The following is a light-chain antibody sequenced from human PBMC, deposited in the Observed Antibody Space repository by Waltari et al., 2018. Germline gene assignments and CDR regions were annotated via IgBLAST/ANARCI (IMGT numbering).Light chain of an antibody. CDR2: EDS. Sequence: SYEVTQSPSVSVSPGQTARITCSGDALPKKYAYWYQQKSGQAPVLVIYEDSKRPSRIPERFSGSMSGTMATLTISGAQVEDEADYYCYSTDTSGNHRVFGGGTDLTVL. J-gene: IGLJ3*02. V-gene: IGLV3-10*01. CDR3: YSTDTSGNHRV. CDR1: ALPKKY.